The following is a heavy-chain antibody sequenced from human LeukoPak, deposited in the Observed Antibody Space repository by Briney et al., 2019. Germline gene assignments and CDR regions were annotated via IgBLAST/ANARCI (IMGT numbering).Heavy chain of an antibody. V-gene: IGHV4-34*01. D-gene: IGHD7-27*01. CDR1: GGSFSGYY. J-gene: IGHJ2*01. CDR3: ARDGSSNWGSYDV. CDR2: INQSGST. Sequence: PSETLSLTCAVYGGSFSGYYWSWIRQPPGKGLEWIGEINQSGSTNYNPSLKSRVTISVDTSKNQFSLKLSSVTAADTAVYYCARDGSSNWGSYDVWGRGTLVTVSS.